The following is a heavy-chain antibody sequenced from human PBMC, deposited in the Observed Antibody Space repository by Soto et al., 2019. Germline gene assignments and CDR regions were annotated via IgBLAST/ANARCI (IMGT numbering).Heavy chain of an antibody. CDR3: AIDIFLTGYFGEYYYYGLDV. CDR2: INGDGSST. V-gene: IGHV3-74*01. CDR1: GFPFRHHG. Sequence: PGGSLGLSFAASGFPFRHHGMHWVRPAPGKGLVWVSRINGDGSSTNYADSVKGRFTISRDNAKNTLYLQMDSLRAEDTAVYYCAIDIFLTGYFGEYYYYGLDVWGQGTTVTVSS. J-gene: IGHJ6*02. D-gene: IGHD3-9*01.